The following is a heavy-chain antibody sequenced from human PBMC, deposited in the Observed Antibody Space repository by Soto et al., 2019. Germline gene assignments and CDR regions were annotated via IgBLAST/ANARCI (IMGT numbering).Heavy chain of an antibody. Sequence: ASVKVSCKASGYTFASYAMHWVRQAPGQRLEWMGWINAGNGNTKYSQKFQGRVTITRDTSASIVYMEVNSLRSEDTALYYCARVIWVATTPDYYLASWAQATLVTGSS. CDR3: ARVIWVATTPDYYLAS. CDR2: INAGNGNT. V-gene: IGHV1-3*01. CDR1: GYTFASYA. J-gene: IGHJ4*02. D-gene: IGHD5-12*01.